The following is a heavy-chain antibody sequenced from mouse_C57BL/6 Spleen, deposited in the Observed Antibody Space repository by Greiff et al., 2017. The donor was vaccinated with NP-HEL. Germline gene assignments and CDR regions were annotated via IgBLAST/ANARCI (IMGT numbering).Heavy chain of an antibody. CDR3: AREGWLLHYAMDY. CDR2: INPSNGGT. V-gene: IGHV1-53*01. J-gene: IGHJ4*01. D-gene: IGHD2-3*01. CDR1: GYTFTSYW. Sequence: LQQPGTELVKPGASVKLSCKASGYTFTSYWMHWVKQRPGQGLEWIGNINPSNGGTNYNEKFKSKATLTVDKSSSTADMQLSSLTSEDSAVYYCAREGWLLHYAMDYWGQGTSVTVSS.